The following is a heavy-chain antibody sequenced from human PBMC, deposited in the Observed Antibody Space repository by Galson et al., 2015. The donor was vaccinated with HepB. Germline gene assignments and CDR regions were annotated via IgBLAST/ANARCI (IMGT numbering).Heavy chain of an antibody. D-gene: IGHD3-16*02. V-gene: IGHV3-74*01. CDR2: INMDGTTI. J-gene: IGHJ4*02. CDR3: TRAGSYRHDY. CDR1: GFTFSDYW. Sequence: SLRLSCAASGFTFSDYWMHWVRQTPGKGLVWVSRINMDGTTINYADSVKGRFTISRDNAKSTLYLQMNSLRAEDTAVYYCTRAGSYRHDYWGQGTLVTVSS.